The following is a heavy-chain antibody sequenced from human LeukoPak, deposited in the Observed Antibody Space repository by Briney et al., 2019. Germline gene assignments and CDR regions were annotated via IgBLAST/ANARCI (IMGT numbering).Heavy chain of an antibody. CDR1: GFTFSSYD. CDR3: ARGGLDGWIHLWPSSHFDY. Sequence: GGSLRLSCAASGFTFSSYDMHWVRQAPGKGLEWVSAIGTAGDTYYPGSVKGRFTISRENAKNSLYLQMNSLRAGDTAVYYCARGGLDGWIHLWPSSHFDYWGQGTLVTVSS. J-gene: IGHJ4*02. D-gene: IGHD5-18*01. V-gene: IGHV3-13*01. CDR2: IGTAGDT.